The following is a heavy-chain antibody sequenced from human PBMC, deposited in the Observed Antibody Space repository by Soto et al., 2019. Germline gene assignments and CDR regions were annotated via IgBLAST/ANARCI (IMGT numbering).Heavy chain of an antibody. Sequence: QVHLVQSGAEVKKPGASVKVSCKGSGYAFTTYRIPWVRQAPGQGLEWMGWISAHNGNTNYAQKLQGRVHVTRDTSTSTAYMELRSVRSDVTAVYYCARGRYGDYWGQGALVTGSS. J-gene: IGHJ4*02. CDR1: GYAFTTYR. V-gene: IGHV1-18*01. CDR3: ARGRYGDY. CDR2: ISAHNGNT. D-gene: IGHD1-1*01.